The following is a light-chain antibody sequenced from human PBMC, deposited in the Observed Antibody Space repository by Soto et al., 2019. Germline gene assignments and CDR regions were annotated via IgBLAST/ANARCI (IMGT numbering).Light chain of an antibody. J-gene: IGKJ5*01. CDR1: QSVSSSF. CDR3: QQYSSSPIT. CDR2: GAS. Sequence: EIVLTQSPGTLSLSPGERATLSCRASQSVSSSFLAWFQQKPGQAPRLLIYGASSRATGIPDRFSGSGSGTDFTLTISRLETEDFAVYYCQQYSSSPITFGQGTRLESK. V-gene: IGKV3-20*01.